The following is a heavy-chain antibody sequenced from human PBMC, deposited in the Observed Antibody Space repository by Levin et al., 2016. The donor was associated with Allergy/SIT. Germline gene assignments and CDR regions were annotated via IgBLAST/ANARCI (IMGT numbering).Heavy chain of an antibody. CDR3: AQFTTYSDY. J-gene: IGHJ4*02. Sequence: GESLKISCAASGLYFSSYAASWVRQAPGKGLEWVSGISASGDSTYYTDSVKGRFSASRDNSKNTLYLQMTSLRADDTAIYYCAQFTTYSDYWGQGTLVTVSS. D-gene: IGHD4-17*01. CDR1: GLYFSSYA. CDR2: ISASGDST. V-gene: IGHV3-23*01.